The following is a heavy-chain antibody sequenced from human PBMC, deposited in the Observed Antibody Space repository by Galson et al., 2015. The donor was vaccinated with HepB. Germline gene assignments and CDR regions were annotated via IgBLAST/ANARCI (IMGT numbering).Heavy chain of an antibody. D-gene: IGHD5-12*01. CDR1: GDSVSSNSAA. Sequence: CAISGDSVSSNSAAWNWIRQSPSRGLEWLGRTYYRSKWYNDYAVSVKSRITINPDTSKNQFSLQLNSVTPEDTAVYYCARVQFSSVARIGPPAFDIWGQGTMVTVSS. CDR3: ARVQFSSVARIGPPAFDI. CDR2: TYYRSKWYN. J-gene: IGHJ3*02. V-gene: IGHV6-1*01.